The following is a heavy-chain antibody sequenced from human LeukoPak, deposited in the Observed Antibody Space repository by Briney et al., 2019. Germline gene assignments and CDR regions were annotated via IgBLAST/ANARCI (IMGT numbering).Heavy chain of an antibody. D-gene: IGHD3-10*01. CDR3: ARNYYGSGSYYTDFDY. CDR2: INTNTGNP. J-gene: IGHJ4*02. Sequence: ASVKFSCKASGYTFTSYAMNCVRQAPGQGLEWMGWINTNTGNPTYAQGFTGRFVFSLDTSVSTAYLQISSLKAEDTAVYYCARNYYGSGSYYTDFDYWGQGTLVTVSS. V-gene: IGHV7-4-1*02. CDR1: GYTFTSYA.